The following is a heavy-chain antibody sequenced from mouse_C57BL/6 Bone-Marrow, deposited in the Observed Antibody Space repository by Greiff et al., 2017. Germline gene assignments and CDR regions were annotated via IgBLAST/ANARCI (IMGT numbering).Heavy chain of an antibody. CDR2: ISSGGSYT. V-gene: IGHV5-6*01. CDR1: GFTFSSYG. CDR3: ASYDYDGD. D-gene: IGHD2-4*01. Sequence: EVQLVESGGDLVKPGGSLKLSCAASGFTFSSYGMSWVRQTPDKRLEWVATISSGGSYTYYPDSVKGRFTISRDNAKNTLYLQMSSLKSEDTSMYYCASYDYDGDGGQGTTLTVSS. J-gene: IGHJ2*01.